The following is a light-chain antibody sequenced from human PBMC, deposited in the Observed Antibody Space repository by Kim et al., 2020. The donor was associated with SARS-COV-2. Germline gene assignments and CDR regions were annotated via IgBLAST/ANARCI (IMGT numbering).Light chain of an antibody. CDR2: GPS. Sequence: EMVMTQSPATLSVSPGERATLSCRSSQPITSNFAWYQQRPGQAPRLLIYGPSTRATGIPARFSGSGSGTEFTLTISSLQSEDVAVYYCQHFDNGVTFGGGTKVDIK. J-gene: IGKJ4*01. CDR3: QHFDNGVT. CDR1: QPITSN. V-gene: IGKV3D-15*01.